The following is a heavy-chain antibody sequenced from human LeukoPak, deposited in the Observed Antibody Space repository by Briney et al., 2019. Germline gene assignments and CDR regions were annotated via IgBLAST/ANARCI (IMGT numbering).Heavy chain of an antibody. D-gene: IGHD1-26*01. Sequence: SETLSLTCTVSGGSISSYYWSWIRQPAGKGLEWIGRIYTSGSTNYNPSLKSRVTMSVDTSKNQFSLKLSSVTAADTAVYYCARDKIVGARGNYYGMGVWGQGTTVTVSS. J-gene: IGHJ6*02. CDR2: IYTSGST. CDR1: GGSISSYY. CDR3: ARDKIVGARGNYYGMGV. V-gene: IGHV4-4*07.